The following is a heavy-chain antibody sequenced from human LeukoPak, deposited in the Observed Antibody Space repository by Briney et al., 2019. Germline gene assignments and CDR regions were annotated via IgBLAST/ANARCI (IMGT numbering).Heavy chain of an antibody. CDR2: IYYGGSS. V-gene: IGHV4-59*08. Sequence: SETLSLTCTVSGGSISGYYWSWIRQPPGKGLEWIAYIYYGGSSNYSPSLKSRVTISVDTSTNQLSLKPNSVTAADTAEYYCARLSVTGGYIYGFFDYWGRGSVVTVSS. J-gene: IGHJ4*02. CDR1: GGSISGYY. CDR3: ARLSVTGGYIYGFFDY. D-gene: IGHD5-18*01.